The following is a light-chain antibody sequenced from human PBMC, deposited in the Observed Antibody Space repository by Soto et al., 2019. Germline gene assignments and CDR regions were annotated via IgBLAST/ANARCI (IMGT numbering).Light chain of an antibody. CDR2: DVS. Sequence: QSALTQPRSVSGSPGQTVTISCTGTGSDVGGYDFVSWYQQHPGKAPKLMIYDVSKRPSGVPDRFSGSKSGSTASLTISGLQADDAADYFCCSFAGTYTVVFGGGTKVTVL. CDR1: GSDVGGYDF. V-gene: IGLV2-11*01. J-gene: IGLJ2*01. CDR3: CSFAGTYTVV.